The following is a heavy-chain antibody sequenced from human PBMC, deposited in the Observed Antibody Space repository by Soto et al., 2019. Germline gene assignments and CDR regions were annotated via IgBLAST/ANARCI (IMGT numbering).Heavy chain of an antibody. D-gene: IGHD2-15*01. J-gene: IGHJ6*02. CDR2: ISAYNGNT. CDR3: ARDSPSTKVVAATLIAYYYYGMDV. CDR1: GYTFTSYG. V-gene: IGHV1-18*01. Sequence: QVQLVQSGAEVKKPGASVKVSCKASGYTFTSYGISWVRQAPGQGLEWMGWISAYNGNTNYAQKLQGRVTMTTDTSTSTAYMELRSLRSDDTAVYYCARDSPSTKVVAATLIAYYYYGMDVWGQGTTVTVSS.